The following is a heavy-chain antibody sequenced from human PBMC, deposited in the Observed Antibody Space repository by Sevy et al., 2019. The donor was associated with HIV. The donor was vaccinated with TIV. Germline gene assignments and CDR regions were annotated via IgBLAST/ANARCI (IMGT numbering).Heavy chain of an antibody. CDR2: ISWDGGST. CDR1: GFTFDDYT. V-gene: IGHV3-43*01. Sequence: GGSLRLSCAASGFTFDDYTMHWVRQAPGKGLEWVSLISWDGGSTYYADSVKGRFTISRDNSKNSLYLQMNSLRTEDTALYYCAKAALCGIAAAGHLYFDYWGQGTLVTVSS. J-gene: IGHJ4*02. CDR3: AKAALCGIAAAGHLYFDY. D-gene: IGHD6-13*01.